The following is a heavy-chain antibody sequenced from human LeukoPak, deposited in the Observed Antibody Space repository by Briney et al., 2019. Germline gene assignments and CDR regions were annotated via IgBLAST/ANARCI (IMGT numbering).Heavy chain of an antibody. V-gene: IGHV1-8*01. J-gene: IGHJ5*02. Sequence: ASVTVSCKASGYTFTSYEINWVRPATGRGLEWMGWMNPNSGKTGYAQKFHGRVTMTRNTSISTAYMELSRLRSHDTAVYYCARARLTGTTLYNWFDPWGQGTLVTVSS. CDR3: ARARLTGTTLYNWFDP. CDR1: GYTFTSYE. D-gene: IGHD1-7*01. CDR2: MNPNSGKT.